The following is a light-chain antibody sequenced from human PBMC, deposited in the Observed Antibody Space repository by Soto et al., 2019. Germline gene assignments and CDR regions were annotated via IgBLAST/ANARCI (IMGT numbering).Light chain of an antibody. Sequence: LVLTQSSSASASPGASVKLTCTLTRGHSTYAIAWYQQQAEKGPRFLMKLNSDGSHYKGDGIPDRFSGSSSGSERYLTISSLQSEDEADYYCQTWGTGIRIFGGGTKLTVL. V-gene: IGLV4-69*01. CDR3: QTWGTGIRI. CDR1: RGHSTYA. CDR2: LNSDGSH. J-gene: IGLJ2*01.